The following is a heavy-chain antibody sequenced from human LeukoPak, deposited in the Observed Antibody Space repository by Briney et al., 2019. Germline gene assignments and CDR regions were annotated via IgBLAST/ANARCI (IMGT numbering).Heavy chain of an antibody. CDR2: INAGNGNT. J-gene: IGHJ4*02. D-gene: IGHD2-2*01. CDR3: ARGRYDISCPDH. Sequence: ASVKVSCKASGYTFTSYAMHWVRQAPGQRLEWMGWINAGNGNTKYSQEFQGRVTITRDTSASTAYMELSSLRSEDMAVYYCARGRYDISCPDHWGQGTLVTVSS. V-gene: IGHV1-3*03. CDR1: GYTFTSYA.